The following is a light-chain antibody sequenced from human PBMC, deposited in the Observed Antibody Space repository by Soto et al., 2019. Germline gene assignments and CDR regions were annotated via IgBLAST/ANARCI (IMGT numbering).Light chain of an antibody. Sequence: SSELTQTPSVSVAPGMTARITCGGNNIRSKSVHWYQQKSGQAPVLVINNEGDRPSGIPERFSGSNSGNTATLTIARVAAGDEADYYCPVCDTEGGHPVFGGGTKLTVL. V-gene: IGLV3-21*04. CDR2: NEG. J-gene: IGLJ2*01. CDR1: NIRSKS. CDR3: PVCDTEGGHPV.